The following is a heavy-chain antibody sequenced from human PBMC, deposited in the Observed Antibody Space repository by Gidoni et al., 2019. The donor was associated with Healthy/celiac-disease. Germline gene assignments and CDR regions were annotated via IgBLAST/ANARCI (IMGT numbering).Heavy chain of an antibody. D-gene: IGHD3-3*01. CDR3: ARGRSGYYPLL. CDR1: GGSISSGSYY. Sequence: QVQLQESGPGLVKPSQTLSLSCTVSGGSISSGSYYWSWIRQPAGKGLEWIGLIYTSGSTNYNPSLKSRVTISIDTSKNQFSLKVSSVTAADTAVYYCARGRSGYYPLLWGQGTLVTVSS. J-gene: IGHJ4*02. V-gene: IGHV4-61*02. CDR2: IYTSGST.